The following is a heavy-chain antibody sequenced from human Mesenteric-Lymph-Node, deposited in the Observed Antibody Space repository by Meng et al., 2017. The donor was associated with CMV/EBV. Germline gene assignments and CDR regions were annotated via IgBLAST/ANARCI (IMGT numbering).Heavy chain of an antibody. J-gene: IGHJ3*02. CDR3: ARSGYTSSWYEAYDI. CDR1: GFTFTNFG. Sequence: GGSLRLSCEASGFTFTNFGMHWVRQAPGKGLEWVTFIRYDGSNKSYADSVKGRFAISRDNSKNTMYLQMNSLRIEDTAVYYCARSGYTSSWYEAYDIWGQGTMVTVSS. D-gene: IGHD6-13*01. CDR2: IRYDGSNK. V-gene: IGHV3-30*02.